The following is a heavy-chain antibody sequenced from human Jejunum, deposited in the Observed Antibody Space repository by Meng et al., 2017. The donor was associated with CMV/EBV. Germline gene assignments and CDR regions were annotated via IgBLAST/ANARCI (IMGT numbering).Heavy chain of an antibody. Sequence: SVAASGFMFSGYSMNWVRQAPGKGLEWVSSITGSSFYIYYADSVKGRFTISRDNAKNSLYLQMNSLRAEDTAVYYCVTSERYDYWGQGTLVTVSS. CDR2: ITGSSFYI. D-gene: IGHD1-1*01. V-gene: IGHV3-21*01. CDR3: VTSERYDY. J-gene: IGHJ4*02. CDR1: GFMFSGYS.